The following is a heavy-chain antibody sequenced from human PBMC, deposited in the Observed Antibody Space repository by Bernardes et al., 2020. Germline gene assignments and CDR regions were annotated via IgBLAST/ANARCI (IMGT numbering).Heavy chain of an antibody. CDR2: VSGNGGST. D-gene: IGHD3-22*01. CDR3: APLGRGYYHLHS. V-gene: IGHV3-23*01. CDR1: GFTFYSYA. J-gene: IGHJ4*02. Sequence: GGSLRLSCAASGFTFYSYAMSWVRQPPGKGLECVSSVSGNGGSTYYADSVKGRFTISRDNSKNTLYLQMNSLRAEDSAVYYCAPLGRGYYHLHSWGQGTLVTVSS.